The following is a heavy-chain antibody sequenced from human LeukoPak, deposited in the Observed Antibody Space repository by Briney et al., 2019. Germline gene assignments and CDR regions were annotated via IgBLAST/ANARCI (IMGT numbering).Heavy chain of an antibody. CDR2: INHSGST. Sequence: SETLSLTCAVYGGSFSGYYWSWIRQPPGKGLEWIGEINHSGSTNYNPSLKSRVTISVDTSKNQFSLKLSSVTAADTAVYYCARGGGTGWYVDYWGQGTLVTVSS. D-gene: IGHD6-19*01. V-gene: IGHV4-34*01. J-gene: IGHJ4*02. CDR1: GGSFSGYY. CDR3: ARGGGTGWYVDY.